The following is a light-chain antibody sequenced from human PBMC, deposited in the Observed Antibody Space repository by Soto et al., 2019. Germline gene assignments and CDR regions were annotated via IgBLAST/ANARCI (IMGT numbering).Light chain of an antibody. V-gene: IGKV3-20*01. CDR1: QSVSRR. J-gene: IGKJ5*01. Sequence: EVVLTQSPGTLSLSPGGSATLSCRASQSVSRRLAWYQQRPGQSPRLLISGASMRASGVPVRFIGSGSGTDFTLTITRLEPEDFAVYYCQQYGGSPITFGLGTRLEIK. CDR3: QQYGGSPIT. CDR2: GAS.